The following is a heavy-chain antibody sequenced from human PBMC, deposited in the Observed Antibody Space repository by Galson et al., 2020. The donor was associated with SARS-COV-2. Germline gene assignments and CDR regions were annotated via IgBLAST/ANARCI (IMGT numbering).Heavy chain of an antibody. CDR3: ARSPVYDVWMGHQSQYYLDY. Sequence: ASVKVSCKASGYTFTSYYMHWVRQAPGQGLEWMGIINPSGGSTSYAQKFQGRVTMTRDTSTSTVYMELSSLRSEDTAVYYCARSPVYDVWMGHQSQYYLDYWGQGRLGSVSS. J-gene: IGHJ4*02. CDR1: GYTFTSYY. D-gene: IGHD3-3*01. V-gene: IGHV1-46*01. CDR2: INPSGGST.